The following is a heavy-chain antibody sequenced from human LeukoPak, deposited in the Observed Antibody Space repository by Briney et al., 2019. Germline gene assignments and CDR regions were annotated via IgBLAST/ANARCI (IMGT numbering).Heavy chain of an antibody. V-gene: IGHV4-4*09. Sequence: PSETLSLTCTVSGGSISSYYWSWIRQSPGKGLEWIGYIYPSGGTNYNPSLKSRVTISVDTSKNQFSLKLNSVTAADTAMYYCARFAYCGSGCWYYFDYWGQGALVTVSS. CDR1: GGSISSYY. CDR3: ARFAYCGSGCWYYFDY. CDR2: IYPSGGT. J-gene: IGHJ4*02. D-gene: IGHD2-21*02.